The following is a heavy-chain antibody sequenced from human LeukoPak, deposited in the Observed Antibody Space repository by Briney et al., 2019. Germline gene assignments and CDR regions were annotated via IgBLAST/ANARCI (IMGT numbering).Heavy chain of an antibody. CDR2: IYYSGST. Sequence: PSETLSLTCTVSGGSISSYYWSWIRQPPGKGLEWIGYIYYSGSTNYNPSLKSRVTISVDTSKNQFSLKLSSVTAADTAVYYCARLRFQESSSWYSPKGDAFDIWGQGTMVTVSS. J-gene: IGHJ3*02. V-gene: IGHV4-59*08. CDR1: GGSISSYY. D-gene: IGHD6-13*01. CDR3: ARLRFQESSSWYSPKGDAFDI.